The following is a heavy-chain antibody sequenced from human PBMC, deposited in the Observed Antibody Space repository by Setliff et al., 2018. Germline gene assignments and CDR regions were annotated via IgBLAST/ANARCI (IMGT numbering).Heavy chain of an antibody. V-gene: IGHV4-34*01. CDR3: ARPTAYDFWSGYPARGYYMDV. CDR2: INHRGST. D-gene: IGHD3-3*01. Sequence: PSETLSLTCAAYGGTFSDYYWTWIRQPPGKGLEWVGEINHRGSTYYNPSLKSRVTISVDTSKNQFSLKLSSVTAADTAVYYCARPTAYDFWSGYPARGYYMDVWGKGTTVTVSS. CDR1: GGTFSDYY. J-gene: IGHJ6*03.